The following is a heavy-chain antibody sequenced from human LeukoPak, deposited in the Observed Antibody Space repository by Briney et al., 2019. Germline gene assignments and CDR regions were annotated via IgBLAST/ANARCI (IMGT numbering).Heavy chain of an antibody. CDR2: IRYDGSNK. J-gene: IGHJ6*03. V-gene: IGHV3-30*02. CDR1: GFTFSSYG. Sequence: QSGGSLRLSCAASGFTFSSYGMHWVRQAPGKGLEWVAFIRYDGSNKYYADSVKGRFTISRDNSKNTLYLQMNSLKTEDTAVYYCTRDLSSWYGPRGYYYMDVWGKGTTVTVSS. CDR3: TRDLSSWYGPRGYYYMDV. D-gene: IGHD6-13*01.